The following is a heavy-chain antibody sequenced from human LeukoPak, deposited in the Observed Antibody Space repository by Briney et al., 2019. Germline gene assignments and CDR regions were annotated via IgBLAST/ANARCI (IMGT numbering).Heavy chain of an antibody. D-gene: IGHD3-16*02. CDR2: INHSGST. CDR1: GGSFSSYY. Sequence: PSETLSLTCAVYGGSFSSYYWSWIRQPPGKGLEWIGEINHSGSTNYNPSLKSRVTISVDTSKNQFSLKLSSVTAADTAVYYCARASYVWGSYRHDYYYYMDVWGKGTTVTVSS. V-gene: IGHV4-34*01. J-gene: IGHJ6*03. CDR3: ARASYVWGSYRHDYYYYMDV.